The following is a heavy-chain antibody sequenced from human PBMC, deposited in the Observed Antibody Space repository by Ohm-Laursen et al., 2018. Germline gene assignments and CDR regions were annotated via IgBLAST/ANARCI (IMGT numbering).Heavy chain of an antibody. CDR3: ARAAYCGGDCYYDAFDI. D-gene: IGHD2-21*02. CDR1: GGSISSYY. CDR2: IYYSGST. J-gene: IGHJ3*02. V-gene: IGHV4-59*07. Sequence: SDTLSLTCTVSGGSISSYYWSWIRQPPGKGLEWIGYIYYSGSTNYNPSLKSRVTISVDTSKNQFSLKLSSVTAADTAVYYCARAAYCGGDCYYDAFDIWGQGTMVTVSS.